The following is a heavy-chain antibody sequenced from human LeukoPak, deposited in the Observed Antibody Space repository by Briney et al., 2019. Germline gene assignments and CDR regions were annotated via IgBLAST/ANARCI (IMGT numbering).Heavy chain of an antibody. CDR2: INHSGST. V-gene: IGHV4-39*07. CDR1: GGSISSSSYY. CDR3: ARGRYYDILTGYSY. D-gene: IGHD3-9*01. J-gene: IGHJ4*02. Sequence: SETLSLTCTVSGGSISSSSYYWGWIRQPPGKGLEWIGEINHSGSTNYNPSLKSRDTISVDTSKNQFSLKLSSVTAADTAVYYCARGRYYDILTGYSYWGQGTLVTVSS.